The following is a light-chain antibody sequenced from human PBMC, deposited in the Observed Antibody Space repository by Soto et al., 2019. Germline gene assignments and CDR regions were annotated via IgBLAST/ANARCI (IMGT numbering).Light chain of an antibody. CDR2: DAF. J-gene: IGKJ2*01. V-gene: IGKV3-11*01. CDR1: QSVSNY. Sequence: EIVLTQSPATLSLSPGERATPSCRASQSVSNYLGWYQQKPGQAPRLLIYDAFNRATGIPARFSGSGSGTDFTLTISSLEPEDFAVYYCQQRSNWPFTFGQGTKLEIK. CDR3: QQRSNWPFT.